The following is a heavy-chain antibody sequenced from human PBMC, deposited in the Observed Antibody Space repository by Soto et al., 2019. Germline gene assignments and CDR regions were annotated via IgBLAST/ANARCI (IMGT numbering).Heavy chain of an antibody. CDR1: GFTFSSYS. J-gene: IGHJ4*02. CDR2: ISSSSSYI. Sequence: GGSLRLSCAASGFTFSSYSMNWVRQAPGKGLEWVSSISSSSSYIYYADSVKGRFTISRDNAKNSLYLQMNSLRAEDTAVYYCARIPYSYGPFDYCGQGTLVTVSS. D-gene: IGHD5-18*01. CDR3: ARIPYSYGPFDY. V-gene: IGHV3-21*01.